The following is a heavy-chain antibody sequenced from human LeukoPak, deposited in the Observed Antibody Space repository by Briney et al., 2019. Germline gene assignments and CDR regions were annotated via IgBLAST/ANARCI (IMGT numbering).Heavy chain of an antibody. CDR2: ISYDGSNK. CDR1: GFTFSSYG. J-gene: IGHJ6*02. D-gene: IGHD3-16*01. Sequence: PSGRSLRLSCAASGFTFSSYGMRWVRQAPGKGLEWMAVISYDGSNKFYADSVKGRFTISRDNSKNTLFLQMNSLRAEDTAVYYCAKSALGEIDYYGMDVWGQGTTVSVSS. V-gene: IGHV3-30*18. CDR3: AKSALGEIDYYGMDV.